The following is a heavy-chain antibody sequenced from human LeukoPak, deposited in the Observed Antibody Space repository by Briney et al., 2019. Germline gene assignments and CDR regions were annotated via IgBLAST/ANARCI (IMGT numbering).Heavy chain of an antibody. CDR1: GGSISSYH. CDR3: ARTTEGYCSSASCFGFSYSYYMDV. V-gene: IGHV4-59*01. Sequence: SETLSLTCTVSGGSISSYHWSWIRQPPGKGLEWIGYIYYSGSTNYNPSLKSRVTISVDTSKNQFSLKLSSVIAADTAVYYCARTTEGYCSSASCFGFSYSYYMDVWGKGTTVTVSS. CDR2: IYYSGST. J-gene: IGHJ6*03. D-gene: IGHD2-2*01.